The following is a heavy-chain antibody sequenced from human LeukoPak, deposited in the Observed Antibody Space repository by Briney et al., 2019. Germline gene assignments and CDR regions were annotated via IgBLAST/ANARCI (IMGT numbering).Heavy chain of an antibody. CDR2: INHSGST. CDR1: GGSFSGYY. J-gene: IGHJ6*03. D-gene: IGHD2-2*01. Sequence: SETLSLTYAVYGGSFSGYYWSWIRQPPGKGLEWIGEINHSGSTNYNPSLKSRVTISVDTSKNQFSLKLSSVTAADTAVYYCARDGRYCSSTSCGWEYYYYYMDVWGKGTTVTVSS. V-gene: IGHV4-34*01. CDR3: ARDGRYCSSTSCGWEYYYYYMDV.